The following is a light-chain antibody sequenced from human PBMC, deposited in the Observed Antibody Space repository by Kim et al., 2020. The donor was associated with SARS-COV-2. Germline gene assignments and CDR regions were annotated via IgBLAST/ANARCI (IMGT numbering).Light chain of an antibody. V-gene: IGKV3-15*01. CDR3: QQYNNYWT. Sequence: SVPGGKSTPLCCGTRQSVNTNLAWYQQKPGQAPRLVIYGASTRATGIPATFSGSGSGTEFTLTISSLESEDFAVYYCQQYNNYWTFGQGTKVDIK. CDR2: GAS. J-gene: IGKJ1*01. CDR1: QSVNTN.